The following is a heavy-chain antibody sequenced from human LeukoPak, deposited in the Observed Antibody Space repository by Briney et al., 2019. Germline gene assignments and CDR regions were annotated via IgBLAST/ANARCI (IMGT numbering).Heavy chain of an antibody. D-gene: IGHD2-21*01. CDR1: GFTFDDYA. V-gene: IGHV3-74*03. CDR3: ARGDKGAFDL. CDR2: IHSDGSST. J-gene: IGHJ3*01. Sequence: GRSLRLSCAASGFTFDDYAMHWVRQAPGKGLVWVSRIHSDGSSTTNADSVKGRFTISRDNAKNTLWLQMNSLRDEDTAAYFCARGDKGAFDLWGQGTRVTVSS.